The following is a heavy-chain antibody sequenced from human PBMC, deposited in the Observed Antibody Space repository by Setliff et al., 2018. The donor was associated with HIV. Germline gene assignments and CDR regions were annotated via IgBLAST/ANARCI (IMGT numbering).Heavy chain of an antibody. D-gene: IGHD2-8*01. V-gene: IGHV4-34*01. CDR3: ARDQRYCTNALCPEALDV. CDR2: INHSGST. CDR1: GFTFSDYY. Sequence: PGGSLRLSCAASGFTFSDYYMSWLRQAPGKGLEWIGEINHSGSTHYNPPLKSRATISVDTSKNQFSLRLNSVTAADTAVYYCARDQRYCTNALCPEALDVWGKGTTVTVSS. J-gene: IGHJ6*04.